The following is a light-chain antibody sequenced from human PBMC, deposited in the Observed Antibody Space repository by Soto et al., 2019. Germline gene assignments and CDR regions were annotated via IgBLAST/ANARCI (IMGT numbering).Light chain of an antibody. CDR1: QSVSSD. CDR3: QQYSTWPPALT. CDR2: GAS. V-gene: IGKV3-15*01. J-gene: IGKJ4*01. Sequence: EIVMTQSPATLSVSPGERATLSCRASQSVSSDLAWYQQKPGQAPRLLIFGASTRATDIPARFSGSGSGTEFTLTISSLQSEDLAVYYCQQYSTWPPALTFGGGTKVEIK.